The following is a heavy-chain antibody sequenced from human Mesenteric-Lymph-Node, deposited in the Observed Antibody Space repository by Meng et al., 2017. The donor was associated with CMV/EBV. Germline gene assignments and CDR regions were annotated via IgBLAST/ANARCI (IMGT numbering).Heavy chain of an antibody. CDR3: ARVKSYGYWGRWTFDY. V-gene: IGHV4-34*01. D-gene: IGHD5-18*01. CDR2: INHSGST. CDR1: GGSFSSYY. J-gene: IGHJ4*02. Sequence: SQTLSLTCAVYGGSFSSYYWSWIRHPPGKGLEWIGEINHSGSTNYNPSLKSPVTISVHTSKNQFSLKLSSVTAADTAVYYCARVKSYGYWGRWTFDYWGQGTLVTVSS.